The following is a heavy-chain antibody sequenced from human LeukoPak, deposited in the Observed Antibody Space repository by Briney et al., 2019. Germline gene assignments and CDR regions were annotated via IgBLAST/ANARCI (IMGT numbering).Heavy chain of an antibody. V-gene: IGHV1-46*01. Sequence: ASVKVSCKASGYTFTSYHMHWVRQAPGQGLEWMGIINPSGGTTNYAQKFRGRVTMTRDTSISTAYMELSRLRSDDTAVYYCARERGRELLRGNWFDPWGQGTLVTVSS. D-gene: IGHD1-26*01. J-gene: IGHJ5*02. CDR1: GYTFTSYH. CDR2: INPSGGTT. CDR3: ARERGRELLRGNWFDP.